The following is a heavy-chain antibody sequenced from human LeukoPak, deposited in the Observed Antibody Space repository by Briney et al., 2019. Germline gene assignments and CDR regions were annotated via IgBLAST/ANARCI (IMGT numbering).Heavy chain of an antibody. CDR3: ARGGGTGYYDFWSGPVGFDP. D-gene: IGHD3-3*01. CDR2: INPNSGGT. CDR1: GYTFTGYY. Sequence: ASVKVSCKASGYTFTGYYMHWVRQAPGQGLEWMGWINPNSGGTNYAQKFQGRVTMTRDTSISTAYMELSRLRSDDTAVYYCARGGGTGYYDFWSGPVGFDPWGQGTLVTVSS. J-gene: IGHJ5*02. V-gene: IGHV1-2*02.